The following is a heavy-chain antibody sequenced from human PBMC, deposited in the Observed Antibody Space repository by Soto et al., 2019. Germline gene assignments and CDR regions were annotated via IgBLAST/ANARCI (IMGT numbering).Heavy chain of an antibody. V-gene: IGHV3-30-3*01. CDR3: ASGPTTSNPVCAY. D-gene: IGHD1-1*01. CDR1: GFTFSSYA. Sequence: QVQLVESGGGVVQPGRSLRLSCAASGFTFSSYAMHWVRQAPGKGLEWVAVISYDGSNKYYADSVKGRFTISRDNSKNTLYLQMNTLRAEDTAVYYCASGPTTSNPVCAYWGLGTLVTVSS. J-gene: IGHJ4*02. CDR2: ISYDGSNK.